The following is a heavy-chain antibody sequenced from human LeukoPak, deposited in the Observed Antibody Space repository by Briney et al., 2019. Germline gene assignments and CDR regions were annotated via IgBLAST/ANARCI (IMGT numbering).Heavy chain of an antibody. CDR3: ARDPLRYFDWLPRSYGMDV. CDR1: GYTFTSYG. Sequence: APVKVSCKASGYTFTSYGISWVRQAPGQGLEWMGWISAYNGNTNYAQKLQGRVTMTTDTSTSTAYMELRSLRSDDTAVYYCARDPLRYFDWLPRSYGMDVWGQGTTVTVSS. D-gene: IGHD3-9*01. CDR2: ISAYNGNT. J-gene: IGHJ6*02. V-gene: IGHV1-18*01.